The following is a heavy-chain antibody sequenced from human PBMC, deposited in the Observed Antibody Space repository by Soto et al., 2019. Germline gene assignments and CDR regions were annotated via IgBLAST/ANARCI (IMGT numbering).Heavy chain of an antibody. CDR2: ISYDGSNK. D-gene: IGHD2-15*01. CDR3: ASLGIVVVVAAVNDY. J-gene: IGHJ4*02. CDR1: GFTFSSYA. V-gene: IGHV3-30-3*01. Sequence: GGSLRLACAASGFTFSSYAMHWVRQAPGKGLEWVAVISYDGSNKYYADSVKGRFTISRDNSKNTLYLQMNSLRAEDTAVYYCASLGIVVVVAAVNDYWGQGTLVTVSS.